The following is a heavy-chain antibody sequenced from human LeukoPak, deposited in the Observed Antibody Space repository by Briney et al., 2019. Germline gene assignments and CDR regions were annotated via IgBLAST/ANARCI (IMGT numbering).Heavy chain of an antibody. CDR3: ARDRSGSGPYGMDV. V-gene: IGHV4-31*03. J-gene: IGHJ6*02. CDR1: GGSISSGGYY. CDR2: IYYSGST. Sequence: SETLSLTCTVSGGSISSGGYYWSWIRQHPGKGLEWIGYIYYSGSTYYNPSLKSRVTISVDTSKNQFSLKLSSVTAADTAVYYCARDRSGSGPYGMDVWGQGTTVTVSS. D-gene: IGHD3-10*01.